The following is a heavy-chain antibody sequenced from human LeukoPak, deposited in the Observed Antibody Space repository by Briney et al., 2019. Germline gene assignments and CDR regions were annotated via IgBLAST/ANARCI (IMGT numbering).Heavy chain of an antibody. V-gene: IGHV3-9*01. D-gene: IGHD3-9*01. Sequence: GGSLRLSCAASGFTFDDYAMHWVRQAPGKGLEWVSGISWNSGSIGYADSVKGRFTISRDNAKNSLYLQMSSLRAEDTALYYCAKDDYDILTGSGGFDYWGQGTLVTVSS. CDR3: AKDDYDILTGSGGFDY. J-gene: IGHJ4*02. CDR1: GFTFDDYA. CDR2: ISWNSGSI.